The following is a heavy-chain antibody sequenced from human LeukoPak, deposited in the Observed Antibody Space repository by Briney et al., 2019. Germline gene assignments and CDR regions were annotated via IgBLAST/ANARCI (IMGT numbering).Heavy chain of an antibody. V-gene: IGHV4-34*01. CDR3: ARVGSSSPTGPSKEGGGSLHDY. CDR2: INHSGST. CDR1: GGSFSGYY. D-gene: IGHD6-6*01. Sequence: SETLSLTCAVYGGSFSGYYWSWIRQPPGKGLEWIGEINHSGSTNYNPSLKSRVTISVDTSKNQFSLKLSSVTAADTAVYYCARVGSSSPTGPSKEGGGSLHDYWGQGSQVTVSS. J-gene: IGHJ4*02.